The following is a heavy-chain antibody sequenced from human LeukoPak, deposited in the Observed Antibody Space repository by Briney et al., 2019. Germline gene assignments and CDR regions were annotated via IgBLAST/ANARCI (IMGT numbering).Heavy chain of an antibody. CDR3: AKDPTSMIVVVILPY. CDR2: ISGSGGST. J-gene: IGHJ4*02. Sequence: GGSLRLSCAASGFTFSSYWMSWVRQAPGKGLEWVSAISGSGGSTYYADSVKGRFTISRDNSKNTLYLQMNGLRAEDTAVYYCAKDPTSMIVVVILPYWGQGTLVTVSS. V-gene: IGHV3-23*01. CDR1: GFTFSSYW. D-gene: IGHD3-22*01.